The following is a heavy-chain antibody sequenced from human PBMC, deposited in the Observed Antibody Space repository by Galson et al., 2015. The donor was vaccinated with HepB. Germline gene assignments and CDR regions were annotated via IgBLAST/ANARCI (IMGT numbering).Heavy chain of an antibody. Sequence: PALVKPTQTLTLTCTFSGFSLSTSGVGVGWIRQPPGKALEWLALIYWDDDKRYSPSLKSRLTITKDTSKNQVVLTMTNMDPVDTATYYCAHTLIRYLEWSKTPVFDYWGQGTLVTVSS. CDR3: AHTLIRYLEWSKTPVFDY. CDR1: GFSLSTSGVG. J-gene: IGHJ4*02. V-gene: IGHV2-5*02. D-gene: IGHD3-3*01. CDR2: IYWDDDK.